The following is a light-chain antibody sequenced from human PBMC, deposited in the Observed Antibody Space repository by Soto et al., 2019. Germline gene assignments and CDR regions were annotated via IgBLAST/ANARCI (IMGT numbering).Light chain of an antibody. CDR2: VNSDGSH. CDR1: SGHSSYA. Sequence: QLVLTQSPSASASLGASVKLTCTLSSGHSSYAIAWHQQQPEKGPRYLMKVNSDGSHINGDGIPDRFSGSSSGAERYLTISSLQSEDEADYYCQTWGAGTMVFGGGTKVTVL. J-gene: IGLJ2*01. CDR3: QTWGAGTMV. V-gene: IGLV4-69*01.